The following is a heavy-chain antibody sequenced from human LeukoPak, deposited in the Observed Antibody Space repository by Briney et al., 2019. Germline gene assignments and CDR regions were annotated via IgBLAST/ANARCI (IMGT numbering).Heavy chain of an antibody. CDR1: DYTFTSYG. Sequence: ASLNVSYTPSDYTFTSYGISWVRQAPGQGLEWMGWISAYNGNTKFAQQFQGRVTMTTDTSTSTASMELRSLRSDDTAVYYCARDQGIYNHRIIDSWGQGTLVTVSS. J-gene: IGHJ4*02. CDR3: ARDQGIYNHRIIDS. CDR2: ISAYNGNT. D-gene: IGHD5-12*01. V-gene: IGHV1-18*01.